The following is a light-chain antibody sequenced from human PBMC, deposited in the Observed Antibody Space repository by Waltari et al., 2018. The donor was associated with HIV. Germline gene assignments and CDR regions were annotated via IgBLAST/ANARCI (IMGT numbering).Light chain of an antibody. J-gene: IGLJ2*01. CDR1: APNIGTHD. CDR2: NNN. V-gene: IGLV1-40*01. CDR3: QSYDSSLSASV. Sequence: QSVLTQPPSVSGAPGQRVTLSSPGSAPNIGTHDVHWYQQPPGTAPQILIYNNNNRPSGVPDRFSASKSGTSASLAITGLQPEDETDYYCQSYDSSLSASVFGGGTKLTVL.